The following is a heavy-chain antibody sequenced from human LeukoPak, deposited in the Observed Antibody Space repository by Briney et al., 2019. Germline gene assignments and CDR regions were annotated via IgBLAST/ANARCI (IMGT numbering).Heavy chain of an antibody. D-gene: IGHD4-17*01. CDR2: ISSNGGST. CDR1: GFTFSSYA. CDR3: ARDYGDYFDY. V-gene: IGHV3-64*01. Sequence: GGSLRLSCAASGFTFSSYAMHLVRQAPGKGLEYVSAISSNGGSTYYANSVKGRFTISRDNSKNTLYLQMGSLRAEDMAVYYCARDYGDYFDYWGQGTLVTVSS. J-gene: IGHJ4*02.